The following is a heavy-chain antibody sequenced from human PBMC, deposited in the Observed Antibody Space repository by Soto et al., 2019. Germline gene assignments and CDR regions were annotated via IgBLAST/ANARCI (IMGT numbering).Heavy chain of an antibody. CDR2: IYYSGST. V-gene: IGHV4-30-4*01. D-gene: IGHD2-2*02. CDR3: ARVASIPANYFDY. J-gene: IGHJ4*02. Sequence: SETLSLTCTVSGGSISSGDYYWSWIRQPPGKGLEWIGYIYYSGSTYYNPSLESRLTMSLDTSKNQFSLKLNSVTAADTAVYYCARVASIPANYFDYWGQGTLVTVSS. CDR1: GGSISSGDYY.